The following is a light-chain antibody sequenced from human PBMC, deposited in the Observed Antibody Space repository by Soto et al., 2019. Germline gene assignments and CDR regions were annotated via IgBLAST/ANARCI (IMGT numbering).Light chain of an antibody. CDR3: QQYDSYWT. CDR2: EAS. J-gene: IGKJ1*01. V-gene: IGKV1-5*03. Sequence: DIQMTQSPSTLSASVGDRVTITCRASHSISSSLAWYQQKPGKAPKVLIYEASSLERGVPARFSGGGFGTDFTLTISSLRPDDFATYYCQQYDSYWTFGQGTKVEIK. CDR1: HSISSS.